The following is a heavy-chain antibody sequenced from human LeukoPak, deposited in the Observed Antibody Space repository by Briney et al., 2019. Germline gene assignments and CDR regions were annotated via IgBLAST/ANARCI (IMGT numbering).Heavy chain of an antibody. D-gene: IGHD3-22*01. CDR1: GDSISNYY. CDR2: IYHSGST. J-gene: IGHJ3*02. V-gene: IGHV4-59*01. CDR3: ARIRYYYDSSGYYPAFDI. Sequence: SETLSLTCIVSGDSISNYYWSWIRQPPGKGLEWIGSIYHSGSTYYNPSLKSRVTISVDTSKNQFSLKLSSVTAADTAVYYCARIRYYYDSSGYYPAFDIWGQGTMVTVSS.